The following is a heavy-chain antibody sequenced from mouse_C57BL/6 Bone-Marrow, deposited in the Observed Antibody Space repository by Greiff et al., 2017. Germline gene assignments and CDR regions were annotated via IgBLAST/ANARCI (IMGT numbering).Heavy chain of an antibody. CDR1: GFTFKDYY. D-gene: IGHD1-1*01. V-gene: IGHV14-2*01. CDR2: IDPDGGDT. Sequence: DVQLVESGAELVKPGASVKLSCTASGFTFKDYYIPWVKQRTEQGLEWIGRIDPDGGDTNYPAKFQGKATITADTSSNTAYLQLSSLTSEDTAVYCCTRSLYYYGSNDWGQGTTLTVSS. J-gene: IGHJ2*01. CDR3: TRSLYYYGSND.